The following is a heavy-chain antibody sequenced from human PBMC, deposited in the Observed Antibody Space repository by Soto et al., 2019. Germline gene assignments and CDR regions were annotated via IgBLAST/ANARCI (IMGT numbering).Heavy chain of an antibody. J-gene: IGHJ4*02. CDR1: GFTFSSYG. Sequence: QVQLVESGGGVVQPGRSLRLSCAASGFTFSSYGMHWVRQAPGKGLEWVAVISYDGSNKYYADSVKGRFTISRDNSKNTLYLQMNSLRAEDTAVYYCAKDLGGITMIEKKAPLDYWGQGTLVTVSS. CDR3: AKDLGGITMIEKKAPLDY. D-gene: IGHD3-22*01. V-gene: IGHV3-30*18. CDR2: ISYDGSNK.